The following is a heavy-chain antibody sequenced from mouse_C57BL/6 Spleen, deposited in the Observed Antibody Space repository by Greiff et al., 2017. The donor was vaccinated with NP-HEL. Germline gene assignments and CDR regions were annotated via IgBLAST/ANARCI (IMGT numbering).Heavy chain of an antibody. CDR1: GYTFTSYW. V-gene: IGHV1-74*01. CDR3: AMRDYDAGFAY. D-gene: IGHD2-4*01. Sequence: QVQLQQPGAELVKPGASVKVSCKASGYTFTSYWMHWVQQRPGQGLEWIGRIHPSDSAPNYNQKFKGKATLTVDKSSSTAYMQLSSLTSEDSAVYYCAMRDYDAGFAYWGQGTLVTVSA. J-gene: IGHJ3*01. CDR2: IHPSDSAP.